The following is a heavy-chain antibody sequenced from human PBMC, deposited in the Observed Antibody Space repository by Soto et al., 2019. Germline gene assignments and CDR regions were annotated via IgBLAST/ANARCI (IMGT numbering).Heavy chain of an antibody. CDR2: ISRDGGTK. D-gene: IGHD3-10*01. Sequence: QVQLVESGGGVVQPGRSLRLSCAVSGFTVSTYGMHWVRQAPGKGLEWVAVISRDGGTKYYADSVKGRFTISRDNSRNKLLLEMKSLRGDDMAVYYCTGEVESGYWGQGTLVTVSS. CDR1: GFTVSTYG. J-gene: IGHJ4*02. CDR3: TGEVESGY. V-gene: IGHV3-30*03.